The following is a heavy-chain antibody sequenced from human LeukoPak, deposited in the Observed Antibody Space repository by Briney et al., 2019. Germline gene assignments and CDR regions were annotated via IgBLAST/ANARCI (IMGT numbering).Heavy chain of an antibody. D-gene: IGHD6-19*01. CDR3: ARALRYSSGYYYYGMDV. J-gene: IGHJ6*04. CDR1: GGSINSYY. Sequence: SETLSLTCTVSGGSINSYYWSWIRQPPGKELEWIGCIYYSGSTNYNPSLQSRVTISVDTSKNQFSLKLSSVTAADTAVYYCARALRYSSGYYYYGMDVWGKGTTVTVSS. V-gene: IGHV4-59*01. CDR2: IYYSGST.